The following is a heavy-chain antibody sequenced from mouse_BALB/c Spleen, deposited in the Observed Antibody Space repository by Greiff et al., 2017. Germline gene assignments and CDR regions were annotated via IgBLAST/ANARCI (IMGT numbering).Heavy chain of an antibody. Sequence: QVQLQQSGPGLVAPSQTLSFTCTVSGFPLTSYDISWISQQPGKGLEWLGVIGTGGGTNYISAFMSRLSISKDNSTSQVFLKMNSLQTDDPAIYYCVREGYYGSSYFWYFDVWGAGTTVTVSS. CDR2: IGTGGGT. CDR3: VREGYYGSSYFWYFDV. CDR1: GFPLTSYD. J-gene: IGHJ1*01. D-gene: IGHD1-1*01. V-gene: IGHV2-9-2*01.